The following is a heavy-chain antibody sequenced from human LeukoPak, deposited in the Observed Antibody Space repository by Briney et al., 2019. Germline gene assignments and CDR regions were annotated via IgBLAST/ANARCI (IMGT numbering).Heavy chain of an antibody. Sequence: GGSLRLSCAASGFTFSSYGMHWVRQAPGKGLEWVAVIWYDGSNKYYADSVKGRFTISRDNSKNTLYLQMNSLRAEDTAVYYCAREPSTSHGYGGLTTDAFDIWGQGTMVTVSS. CDR3: AREPSTSHGYGGLTTDAFDI. V-gene: IGHV3-33*01. J-gene: IGHJ3*02. CDR2: IWYDGSNK. D-gene: IGHD5-18*01. CDR1: GFTFSSYG.